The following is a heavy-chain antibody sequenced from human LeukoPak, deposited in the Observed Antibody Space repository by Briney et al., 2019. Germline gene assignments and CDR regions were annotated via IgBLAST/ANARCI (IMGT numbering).Heavy chain of an antibody. V-gene: IGHV3-9*01. CDR1: GFTFDDYA. CDR2: ISWNSGSI. Sequence: SLRLSCAASGFTFDDYAMHWVRQAPGKGLEWVSSISWNSGSIGYADSVKGRFTISRDSAKKSLYLRMNSLRAEDTALYYCAKDMRYDSSGCFDYWGQGTLVTVSP. CDR3: AKDMRYDSSGCFDY. J-gene: IGHJ4*02. D-gene: IGHD3-22*01.